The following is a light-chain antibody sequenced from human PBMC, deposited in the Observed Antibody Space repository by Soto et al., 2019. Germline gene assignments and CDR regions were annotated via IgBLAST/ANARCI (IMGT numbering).Light chain of an antibody. V-gene: IGKV1-39*01. CDR3: QQSYSNRPT. CDR2: AAS. J-gene: IGKJ5*01. Sequence: DIQMTQSPSSLSASVGDRVTITCRASQSFSSYLNWYQQKPGKAPKLLIYAASSLQSGVPSRFSGSGSGTDLTLTISSLQPEDFATYDCQQSYSNRPTFGQGTRLEIK. CDR1: QSFSSY.